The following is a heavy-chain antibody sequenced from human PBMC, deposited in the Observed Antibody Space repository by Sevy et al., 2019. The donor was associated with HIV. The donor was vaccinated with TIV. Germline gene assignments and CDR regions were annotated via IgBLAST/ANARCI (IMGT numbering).Heavy chain of an antibody. J-gene: IGHJ4*02. CDR3: ASGTGYSGYAGFDY. D-gene: IGHD5-12*01. V-gene: IGHV3-21*01. CDR1: GFTFSSYS. CDR2: ISSSSSYI. Sequence: GGSLRLSCAASGFTFSSYSMNWVRQAPGKGLEWVSSISSSSSYIYYADSVKGRFTISRDNAKNSLYLQMNSLRAEDTAVYYCASGTGYSGYAGFDYWGQRTLVTVSS.